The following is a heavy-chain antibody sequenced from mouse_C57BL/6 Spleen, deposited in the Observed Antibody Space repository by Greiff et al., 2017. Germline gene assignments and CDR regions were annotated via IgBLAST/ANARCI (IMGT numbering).Heavy chain of an antibody. V-gene: IGHV5-9*01. Sequence: EVQGVESGGGLVKPGGSLKLSCAASGFTFSSYTMSWVRQTPEKRLEWVATISGGGGNTYYPDSVKGRFTISRDNGKNTLYLQMSSLRSEDTALYYCARHQDSSGTGAWFAYWGQGTLVTVSA. J-gene: IGHJ3*01. D-gene: IGHD3-2*02. CDR3: ARHQDSSGTGAWFAY. CDR1: GFTFSSYT. CDR2: ISGGGGNT.